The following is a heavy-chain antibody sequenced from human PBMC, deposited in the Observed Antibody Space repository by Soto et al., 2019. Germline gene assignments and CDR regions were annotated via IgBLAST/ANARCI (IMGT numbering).Heavy chain of an antibody. CDR3: AKHVSGLVDYWYFDL. J-gene: IGHJ2*01. Sequence: GGSLRLSCAASGFTFSSYAMSWVRQAPGKGLEWVSAISGSGGSTYYADSVKGRFTISRDNSKNTLYLQMNSLRAEDTAVYYCAKHVSGLVDYWYFDLWGRGTLVTVSS. V-gene: IGHV3-23*01. CDR1: GFTFSSYA. CDR2: ISGSGGST.